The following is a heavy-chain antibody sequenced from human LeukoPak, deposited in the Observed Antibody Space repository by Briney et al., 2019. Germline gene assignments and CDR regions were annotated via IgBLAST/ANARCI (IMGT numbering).Heavy chain of an antibody. D-gene: IGHD3-22*01. CDR2: INPNSGGT. CDR3: ARASWYYYDSSGSYFDY. V-gene: IGHV1-2*02. Sequence: ASVKVSCKASGYTFTGYYVHWVRQAPGQGLEWMGWINPNSGGTNYAQKFQGRVTMTRDTSISTAYMELSRLRSDDTAVYYCARASWYYYDSSGSYFDYWGQGTLVTVSS. J-gene: IGHJ4*02. CDR1: GYTFTGYY.